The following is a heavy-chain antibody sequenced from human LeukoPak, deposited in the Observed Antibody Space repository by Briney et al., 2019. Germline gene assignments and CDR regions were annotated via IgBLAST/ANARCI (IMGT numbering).Heavy chain of an antibody. CDR2: ISYDGSNK. Sequence: GGSLRLSCAASGFTFSSYGMHWVRQAPGKGLEWMAVISYDGSNKYYADSVKGRFTISRDNSKNTLYLQMNSLRAEDTAVYYCAKERIAVAGLVDYWGQGTLVTVSS. V-gene: IGHV3-30*18. J-gene: IGHJ4*02. D-gene: IGHD6-19*01. CDR1: GFTFSSYG. CDR3: AKERIAVAGLVDY.